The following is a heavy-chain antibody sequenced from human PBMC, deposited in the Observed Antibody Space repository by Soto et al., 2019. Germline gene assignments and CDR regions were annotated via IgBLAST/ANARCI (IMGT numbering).Heavy chain of an antibody. Sequence: EVQLVESGGGLVQPGGSLRLSCAASGFTFSSYWMHWVRQAPGKGLVWVSRINSDGSRTSYADSAKGRFTISRDNAKNTRYLQMSSLRAEDTAVYYCARGDGDYYDGNGYLGRHWGQGTLVTVSS. V-gene: IGHV3-74*01. D-gene: IGHD3-22*01. J-gene: IGHJ4*02. CDR3: ARGDGDYYDGNGYLGRH. CDR1: GFTFSSYW. CDR2: INSDGSRT.